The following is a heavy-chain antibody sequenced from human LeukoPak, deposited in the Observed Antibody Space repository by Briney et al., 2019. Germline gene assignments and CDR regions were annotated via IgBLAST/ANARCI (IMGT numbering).Heavy chain of an antibody. CDR2: ISDCGFTT. CDR1: GCTFSSYV. D-gene: IGHD2-15*01. CDR3: AKEGVLAAADGDFNL. Sequence: GGSLTLSCAASGCTFSSYVMSWVRQAPGKGMEGVSRISDCGFTTYYADSVTDRFTTSRNNFKNTLYLQMNSLRPEDTAIYYGAKEGVLAAADGDFNLWGRGTLVTVSS. J-gene: IGHJ2*01. V-gene: IGHV3-23*01.